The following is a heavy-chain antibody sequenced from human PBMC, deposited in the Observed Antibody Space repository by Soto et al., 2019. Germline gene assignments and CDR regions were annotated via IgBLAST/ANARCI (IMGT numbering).Heavy chain of an antibody. CDR2: IYYGGSA. CDR1: GGSISDNH. D-gene: IGHD2-8*01. CDR3: ARAISNGYFDY. Sequence: SETLSLTCTVSGGSISDNHWSWIRQPPGKGLECIGYIYYGGSANYNPSLKSRVTISIDTSKNQFSLNLRSVTAADSAVYYCARAISNGYFDYWGQGALVTVSS. V-gene: IGHV4-59*01. J-gene: IGHJ4*02.